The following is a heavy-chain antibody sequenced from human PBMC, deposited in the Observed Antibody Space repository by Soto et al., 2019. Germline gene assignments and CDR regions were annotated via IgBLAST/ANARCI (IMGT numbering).Heavy chain of an antibody. CDR2: IYHSGST. D-gene: IGHD3-22*01. CDR3: ARVVVSDPATQPNWFDP. CDR1: GGSISSGGYS. Sequence: PSETLSLTCAVSGGSISSGGYSWSWIRQPPGKGLEWIGYIYHSGSTYYNPSLKSRVTISVDRSKNQFSLKLSSVTAADTAVYYCARVVVSDPATQPNWFDPWGQGTLVTVS. J-gene: IGHJ5*02. V-gene: IGHV4-30-2*01.